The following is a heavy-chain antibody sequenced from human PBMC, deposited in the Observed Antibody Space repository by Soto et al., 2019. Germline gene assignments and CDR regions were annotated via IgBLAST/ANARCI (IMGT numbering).Heavy chain of an antibody. CDR1: GYTFTSYA. J-gene: IGHJ5*02. D-gene: IGHD1-20*01. Sequence: ASVKVSCKASGYTFTSYAMHWVRQAPGQRLEWMGWINAGNGNTKYSQKFQGRVTITRDTSASTAYMELSSLRSEDTAVYYCARSSYITGTTGWFDLWGQGTLVTVSS. CDR2: INAGNGNT. V-gene: IGHV1-3*01. CDR3: ARSSYITGTTGWFDL.